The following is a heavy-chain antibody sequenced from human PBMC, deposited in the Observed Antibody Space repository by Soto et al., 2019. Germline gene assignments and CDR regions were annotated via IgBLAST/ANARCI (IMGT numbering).Heavy chain of an antibody. CDR1: GGSITSFF. D-gene: IGHD1-1*01. CDR3: ARLAPRDGDPKTVRAFDI. CDR2: ISSSGST. V-gene: IGHV4-59*01. J-gene: IGHJ3*02. Sequence: QVQLQESGPGLVKPSETLFLTCTVSGGSITSFFWSWIRQPPGKGLEWIAYISSSGSTKYNPSLRSRVTISLDTSKNQFSLRSSSVTAADTAVYYCARLAPRDGDPKTVRAFDIWGQGTMVTVSS.